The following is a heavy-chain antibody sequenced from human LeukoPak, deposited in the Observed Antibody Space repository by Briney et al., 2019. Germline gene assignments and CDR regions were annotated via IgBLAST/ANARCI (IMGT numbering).Heavy chain of an antibody. V-gene: IGHV4-4*07. CDR3: ARGPSYYGSHFDY. CDR2: IYSTGVT. Sequence: SETLSLTCTVAGGCISSYYWSWIRQPAGKGLDWIGRIYSTGVTNYNPSLKSRVTMSVDTSKNQFSLKLTSVTAADTAVYYCARGPSYYGSHFDYWGQGTLVTVSS. J-gene: IGHJ4*02. CDR1: GGCISSYY. D-gene: IGHD3-10*01.